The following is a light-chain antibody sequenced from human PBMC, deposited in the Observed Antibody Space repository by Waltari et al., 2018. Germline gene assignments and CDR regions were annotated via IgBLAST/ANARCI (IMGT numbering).Light chain of an antibody. V-gene: IGLV1-44*01. J-gene: IGLJ3*02. Sequence: QSVLTQPPSASGTPGQRVTISCSGSTSNIGSNAVTWYQQLSGMAPKLLIHRNNQWPSGVPDRISGSKSGTSASLAISGLQSEDEAVYYCAAWDDSVIGWVFGGGTKLTVL. CDR1: TSNIGSNA. CDR2: RNN. CDR3: AAWDDSVIGWV.